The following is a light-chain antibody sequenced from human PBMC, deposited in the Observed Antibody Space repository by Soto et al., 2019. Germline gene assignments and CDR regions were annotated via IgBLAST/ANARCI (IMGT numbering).Light chain of an antibody. V-gene: IGLV6-57*02. CDR1: GGSIATNY. Sequence: NFMLTQPHSVPESPGKTVTISCIGSGGSIATNYVQWYQQRPGSAPITVIYEYNQTPSGVPDCFSGSIDSSSNSVSLTISGLKTEDEADYYCQSYDANYVVFGGGTKLTVL. J-gene: IGLJ2*01. CDR3: QSYDANYVV. CDR2: EYN.